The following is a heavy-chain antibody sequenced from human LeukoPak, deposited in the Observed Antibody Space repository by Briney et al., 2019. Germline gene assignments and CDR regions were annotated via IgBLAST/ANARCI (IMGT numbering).Heavy chain of an antibody. J-gene: IGHJ4*02. Sequence: GGSLRLSCAASGFTFSSYAMSWVRQAPGKGLDWVSTISGSGYSTYYADSVKGRFTISRDNSGNTLYLQMNSLRAEDTAVYYCATEIAARPLYYFDYWGQGTLVTVSS. V-gene: IGHV3-23*01. CDR2: ISGSGYST. CDR1: GFTFSSYA. CDR3: ATEIAARPLYYFDY. D-gene: IGHD6-6*01.